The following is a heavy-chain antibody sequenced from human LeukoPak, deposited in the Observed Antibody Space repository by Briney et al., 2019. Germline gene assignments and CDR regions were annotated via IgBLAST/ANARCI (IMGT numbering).Heavy chain of an antibody. CDR3: AANYDSSGYYHNWFDP. J-gene: IGHJ5*02. Sequence: GGSLRLSCAVSGFTFDDCAMHWVRQAPGKGLEWVSGISWNSGSIGYADSVKGRFTISRDNAKNSLYLQMNSLRAEDTALYYCAANYDSSGYYHNWFDPWGQGTLVTVSS. D-gene: IGHD3-22*01. CDR2: ISWNSGSI. V-gene: IGHV3-9*01. CDR1: GFTFDDCA.